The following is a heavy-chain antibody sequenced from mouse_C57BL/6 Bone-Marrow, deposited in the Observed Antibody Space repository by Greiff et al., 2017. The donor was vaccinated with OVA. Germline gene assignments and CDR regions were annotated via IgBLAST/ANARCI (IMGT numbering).Heavy chain of an antibody. Sequence: QVHVKQSGPGLVAPSQSLSITCTVSGFSLTSYGVHWVRQPPGKGLEWLVVIWSDGSTTYNSAPKSRLSISKDNSKSQVFLKMNSLQTDDTAMYYCARHGITTRAMDYWGQGTSVTVSS. CDR1: GFSLTSYG. D-gene: IGHD2-4*01. CDR2: IWSDGST. CDR3: ARHGITTRAMDY. J-gene: IGHJ4*01. V-gene: IGHV2-6-1*01.